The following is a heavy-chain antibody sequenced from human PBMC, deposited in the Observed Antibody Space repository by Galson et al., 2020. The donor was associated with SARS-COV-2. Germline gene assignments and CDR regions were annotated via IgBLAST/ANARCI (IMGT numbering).Heavy chain of an antibody. Sequence: SETLSLTCTVSSGSFSGAYWSWIRQAPGRAPEWIGYMFSSGGSKYNPSLKSRVNISRETSKTQFSLTLTSVTAADTAVYYCAKTRYLEAGYYMDVWGKGTTV. V-gene: IGHV4-59*01. D-gene: IGHD3-3*01. CDR2: MFSSGGS. J-gene: IGHJ6*03. CDR1: SGSFSGAY. CDR3: AKTRYLEAGYYMDV.